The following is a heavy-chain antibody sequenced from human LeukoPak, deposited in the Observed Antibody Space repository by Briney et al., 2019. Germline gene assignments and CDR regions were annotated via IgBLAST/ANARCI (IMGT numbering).Heavy chain of an antibody. D-gene: IGHD2-21*02. Sequence: ASVNVSCKASGYTFTSYYMNWVRQAPGQGLEWLGEINPSGGSTRYDQKFQGRVTLTRDTSTSTVYMELSNVRSDDTAVYYCARVIVLVTAVLDAFDAWGQGTMVTVSS. CDR2: INPSGGST. V-gene: IGHV1-46*01. CDR3: ARVIVLVTAVLDAFDA. J-gene: IGHJ3*01. CDR1: GYTFTSYY.